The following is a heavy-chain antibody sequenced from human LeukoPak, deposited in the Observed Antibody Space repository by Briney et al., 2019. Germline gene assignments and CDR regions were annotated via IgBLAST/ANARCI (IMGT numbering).Heavy chain of an antibody. D-gene: IGHD1-26*01. J-gene: IGHJ4*02. V-gene: IGHV4-34*01. CDR1: GGSFSGYY. CDR3: ARGGVGGKGELPRSFDY. Sequence: PSETLSLTCAVYGGSFSGYYWSWIRQPPGKGLEWIGEINHSGSTNYNPSLKSRVTISVDTSKNQFSLKLSSVTAADTAVYYCARGGVGGKGELPRSFDYWGQGTLVTVSS. CDR2: INHSGST.